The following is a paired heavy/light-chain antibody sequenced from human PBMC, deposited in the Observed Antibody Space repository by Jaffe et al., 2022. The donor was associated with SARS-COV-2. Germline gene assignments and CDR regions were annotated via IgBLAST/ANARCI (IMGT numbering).Heavy chain of an antibody. CDR3: ARLNYSDSSGYKGFDP. D-gene: IGHD3-22*01. CDR2: ISSSSSTI. V-gene: IGHV3-48*01. J-gene: IGHJ5*02. Sequence: EAQLVESGGDLVQPGGSLRLSCAASGFAFSSYSMNWVRQAPGKGLEWVSYISSSSSTIYYADSVKGRFTISRDNAKNSLYLQMNSLRAEDTAVYYCARLNYSDSSGYKGFDPWGQGTLVTVSS. CDR1: GFAFSSYS.
Light chain of an antibody. V-gene: IGKV2-28*01. J-gene: IGKJ3*01. CDR1: QSLLHSNGYNY. CDR3: MQALQTRIFT. CDR2: LGS. Sequence: DIVMTQSPLSLPVTPGEPASISCRSSQSLLHSNGYNYLDWYLQKPGQSPQLLIYLGSHRASGVPDRFSGSGSGTDFTLKISRVEAEDVGVYYCMQALQTRIFTFGPGTKVEIK.